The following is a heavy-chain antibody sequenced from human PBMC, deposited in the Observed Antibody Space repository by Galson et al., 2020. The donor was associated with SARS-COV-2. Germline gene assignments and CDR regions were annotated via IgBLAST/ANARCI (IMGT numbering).Heavy chain of an antibody. CDR3: TTDLHDYGDLDY. CDR2: TKSKTDGGTT. V-gene: IGHV3-15*01. D-gene: IGHD4-17*01. CDR1: GFTFSNAW. Sequence: GGSLRLSCAASGFTFSNAWMSWVRQAPGKGLEWVGRTKSKTDGGTTDYAAPVKGRFTISRDDSIDTLYVQMNSLKTEDTAVYYCTTDLHDYGDLDYWGQGTLVTVSS. J-gene: IGHJ4*02.